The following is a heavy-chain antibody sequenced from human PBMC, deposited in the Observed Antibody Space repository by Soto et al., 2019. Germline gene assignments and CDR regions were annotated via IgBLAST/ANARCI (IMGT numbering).Heavy chain of an antibody. V-gene: IGHV3-53*01. CDR2: IYSGGSA. CDR3: ARGGGAGYDL. D-gene: IGHD3-22*01. J-gene: IGHJ5*02. Sequence: GSLRLSCAASGFTVSSRFMSWVRQAPGKGLECVSVIYSGGSAFYADSLKGRFTISRDNSKNTLYLQMNSLTAEDTAVYYCARGGGAGYDLWGQGSRVTVSS. CDR1: GFTVSSRF.